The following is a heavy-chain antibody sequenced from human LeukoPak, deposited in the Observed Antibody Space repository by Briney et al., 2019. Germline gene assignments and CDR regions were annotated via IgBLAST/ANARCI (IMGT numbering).Heavy chain of an antibody. D-gene: IGHD6-13*01. CDR1: GFTFSSYA. V-gene: IGHV3-30-3*01. Sequence: PGRSLRLSCAASGFTFSSYAMHWVRQAPSKGLEWVGVISYDGSNKYYADSVKGRFTISRYNSKNTLYLQMNSLRAEDTAVYYCARTHSSSWYYFDYWGQGTLVTVSS. CDR3: ARTHSSSWYYFDY. CDR2: ISYDGSNK. J-gene: IGHJ4*02.